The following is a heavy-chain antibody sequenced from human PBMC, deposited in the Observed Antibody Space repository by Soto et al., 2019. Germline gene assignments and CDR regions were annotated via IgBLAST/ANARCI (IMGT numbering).Heavy chain of an antibody. CDR3: AKESLNDCSSSSCWTGYFDY. D-gene: IGHD2-2*01. V-gene: IGHV3-43*02. Sequence: GGSLRLSCAASGFTFDDYAMHWVRQAPGKGLEWVSLISGDGGSTYYADSVKGRFTISRDNSKNSLYLQMNSLRTEDTALYYCAKESLNDCSSSSCWTGYFDYWGQGTLVTVSS. CDR2: ISGDGGST. CDR1: GFTFDDYA. J-gene: IGHJ4*02.